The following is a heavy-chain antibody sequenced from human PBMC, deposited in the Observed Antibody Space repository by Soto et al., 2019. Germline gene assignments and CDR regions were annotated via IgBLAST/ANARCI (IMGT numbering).Heavy chain of an antibody. CDR3: ARHNRGDGYYYYHMDV. CDR2: IYYTGNT. J-gene: IGHJ6*03. D-gene: IGHD3-10*01. CDR1: GGSISNFY. Sequence: SETLSLTCTVSGGSISNFYWSWIRQPPGTGLEWIGYIYYTGNTNYNPSLKSRVTISVDTSKSQFSLKLSSVTAADTAVYYCARHNRGDGYYYYHMDVWGKGTTVTVSS. V-gene: IGHV4-59*08.